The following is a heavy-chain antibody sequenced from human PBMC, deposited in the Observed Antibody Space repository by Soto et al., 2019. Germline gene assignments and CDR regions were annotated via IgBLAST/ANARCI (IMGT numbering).Heavy chain of an antibody. CDR1: GGSISSYY. CDR2: IYYSGST. V-gene: IGHV4-59*01. J-gene: IGHJ4*02. Sequence: SETLSLTCTVSGGSISSYYWSWIRQPPGKGLEWIGYIYYSGSTNYNPSLKSRVTISVDTSKNQFSLKLSSVTAADTAVYFCARFGYSSGWYQDYWGQGTLVTVSS. CDR3: ARFGYSSGWYQDY. D-gene: IGHD6-19*01.